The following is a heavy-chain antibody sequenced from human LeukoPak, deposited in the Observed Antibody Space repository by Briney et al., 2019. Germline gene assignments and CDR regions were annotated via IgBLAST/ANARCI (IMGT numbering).Heavy chain of an antibody. CDR2: LNPDSGGT. V-gene: IGHV1-2*02. J-gene: IGHJ4*02. Sequence: ASVKVSCKASGYTFTEYYVHWVRQAPGQGLEWMGWLNPDSGGTNYAQTSEGRVTFTRDTSISTAYMEVNNVTSDDTAFYYCARGPRRAFDYWGQGTLVTVS. CDR3: ARGPRRAFDY. CDR1: GYTFTEYY.